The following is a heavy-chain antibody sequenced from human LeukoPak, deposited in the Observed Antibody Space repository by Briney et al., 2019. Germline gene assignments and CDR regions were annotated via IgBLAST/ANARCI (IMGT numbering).Heavy chain of an antibody. Sequence: ASVKASCKASGYTFTSYGISWVRQAPGQGLEWMGWISAYNGNTNYAQKLQGRVTMTTDTSTSTAYMELRSLRSDDTAVYYCARNGYYYDSSGYTIDYWGQGTLVTVSS. V-gene: IGHV1-18*01. CDR2: ISAYNGNT. D-gene: IGHD3-22*01. J-gene: IGHJ4*02. CDR3: ARNGYYYDSSGYTIDY. CDR1: GYTFTSYG.